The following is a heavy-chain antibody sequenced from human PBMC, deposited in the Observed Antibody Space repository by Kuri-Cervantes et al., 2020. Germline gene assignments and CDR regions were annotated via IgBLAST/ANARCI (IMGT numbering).Heavy chain of an antibody. D-gene: IGHD1-26*01. CDR1: GFTFSSYS. CDR3: ARDAYGSYFRRYGMDV. Sequence: GESLKISCAASGFTFSSYSMNWVRQAPGKGLEWVSSISSSSSYIYYADSVKGRFTISRDNAKNSLYLQMNSLRAEDTAVYYCARDAYGSYFRRYGMDVWGQGTTVTVSS. CDR2: ISSSSSYI. J-gene: IGHJ6*02. V-gene: IGHV3-21*01.